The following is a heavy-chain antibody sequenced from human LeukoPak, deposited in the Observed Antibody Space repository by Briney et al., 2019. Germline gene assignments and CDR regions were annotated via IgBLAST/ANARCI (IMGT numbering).Heavy chain of an antibody. CDR2: ISSNGGST. CDR3: ARVPPNYYYYYMDV. V-gene: IGHV3-64*01. Sequence: PGGSLRLFCAASGFTFSSYAMHWVRQAPGKGLEYVSAISSNGGSTYYANSVKGRFTISRDNSKNTLYLQMGSLRAEDMAVYYCARVPPNYYYYYMDVWGKGTTVTVSS. CDR1: GFTFSSYA. J-gene: IGHJ6*03.